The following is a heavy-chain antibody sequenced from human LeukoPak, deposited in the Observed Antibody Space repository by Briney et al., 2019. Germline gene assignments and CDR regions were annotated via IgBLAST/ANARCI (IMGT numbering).Heavy chain of an antibody. J-gene: IGHJ4*02. CDR1: GGTFSSYA. CDR2: IIPIFGTA. V-gene: IGHV1-69*06. Sequence: ASVKVSCTASGGTFSSYAISWVRQAPGQGLEWMGGIIPIFGTANYAQKFQGRVTITADKSTSTAYMELSSLRSEDTAVYYCARDRYSSSWPPDYWGQGTLVTVSS. CDR3: ARDRYSSSWPPDY. D-gene: IGHD6-13*01.